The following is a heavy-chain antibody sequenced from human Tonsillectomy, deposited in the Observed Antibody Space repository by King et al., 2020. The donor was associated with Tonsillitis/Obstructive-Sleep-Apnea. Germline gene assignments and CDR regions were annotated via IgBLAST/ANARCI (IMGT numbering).Heavy chain of an antibody. CDR2: ISSGSSFT. J-gene: IGHJ4*02. CDR3: ARDSADTPMVVDY. Sequence: QLVQSGGGLVKPGGSLRLSCAASGFTFSSYSMNWVRQAPGKGLEWVSSISSGSSFTYYADSVRGRFTISRDNAKSSLYLQMNSMRAEDTAVYYCARDSADTPMVVDYWGQGTPVTVSS. CDR1: GFTFSSYS. D-gene: IGHD5-18*01. V-gene: IGHV3-21*01.